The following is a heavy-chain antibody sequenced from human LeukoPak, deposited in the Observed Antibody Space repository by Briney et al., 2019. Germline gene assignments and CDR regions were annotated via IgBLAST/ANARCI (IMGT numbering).Heavy chain of an antibody. V-gene: IGHV3-21*01. CDR3: ARDLVVVAPAALDY. CDR1: GFTFSSYS. J-gene: IGHJ4*02. Sequence: GGSLRLSCAASGFTFSSYSMNWVRQAPGKGLEWVSSISSSSSYIYYADSVKGRFTISRDNAKNSLYLQMNSLRAEDTAVYYCARDLVVVAPAALDYWGQGTLVTVSS. D-gene: IGHD2-2*01. CDR2: ISSSSSYI.